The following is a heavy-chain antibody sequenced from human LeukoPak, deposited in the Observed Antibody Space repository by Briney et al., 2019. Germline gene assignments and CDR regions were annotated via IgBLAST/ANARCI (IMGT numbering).Heavy chain of an antibody. Sequence: TSEPLSLTCTVSGGSISSGGYYWSWIRQHPGKGLEWIGNIYYSGSINYNPSLKSRVTISVDTSKNQFSLKLSSVAAADTDVYYCARELGCGETGAFDIWGQGTMVTVSS. CDR3: ARELGCGETGAFDI. J-gene: IGHJ3*02. V-gene: IGHV4-31*03. CDR1: GGSISSGGYY. D-gene: IGHD3-10*01. CDR2: IYYSGSI.